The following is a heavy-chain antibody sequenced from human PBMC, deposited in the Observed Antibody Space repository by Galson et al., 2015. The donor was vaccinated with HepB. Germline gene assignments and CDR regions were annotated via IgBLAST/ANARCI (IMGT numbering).Heavy chain of an antibody. J-gene: IGHJ5*01. V-gene: IGHV1-2*02. Sequence: SVKVSCKASPYTFTKYYIHWVRQAPGQGLHWVGWINPNSGRMNYAPILQDRVTMSRDTSINTVYMDLSSLRSDDSAIYFCARAVVPAAPSDSWGQGTLVTVSS. CDR2: INPNSGRM. CDR3: ARAVVPAAPSDS. CDR1: PYTFTKYY. D-gene: IGHD2-2*01.